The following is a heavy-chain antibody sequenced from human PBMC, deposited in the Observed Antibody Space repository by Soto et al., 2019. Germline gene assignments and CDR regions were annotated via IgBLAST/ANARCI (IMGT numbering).Heavy chain of an antibody. V-gene: IGHV4-61*01. CDR1: GGSVNTAPYH. Sequence: ETLSLTCTVSGGSVNTAPYHWSWIRQSPRNGLEWIGNIYYTGSTNYNPSFESRVAISLDTSNNQFSLRLTSLTAADTAVYFCARDHHSYYDTSGYYPYFDFWGQGTLVTVLL. J-gene: IGHJ4*02. CDR3: ARDHHSYYDTSGYYPYFDF. CDR2: IYYTGST. D-gene: IGHD3-22*01.